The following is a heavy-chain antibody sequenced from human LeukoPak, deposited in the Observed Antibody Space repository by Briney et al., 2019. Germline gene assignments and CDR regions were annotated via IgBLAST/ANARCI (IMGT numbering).Heavy chain of an antibody. V-gene: IGHV3-21*01. D-gene: IGHD6-19*01. CDR1: GFTFSSYS. CDR2: ISSSSSYI. Sequence: GGSLRLSCAASGFTFSSYSMNWVRQAPGKGLEWVSSISSSSSYIYYADSVKGRFTISRDNAKNSLYLQMNSLRAEDTAVYYCARVEFDIAVAGTGFDYWGQGTLVTASS. J-gene: IGHJ4*02. CDR3: ARVEFDIAVAGTGFDY.